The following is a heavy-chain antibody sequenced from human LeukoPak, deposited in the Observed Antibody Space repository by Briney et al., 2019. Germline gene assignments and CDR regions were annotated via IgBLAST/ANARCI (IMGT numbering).Heavy chain of an antibody. V-gene: IGHV3-23*01. CDR1: GFTFSIYA. Sequence: GGPQRLSWAASGFTFSIYAMRWPRQSPEEGVEGVSAISGSCGSIYSPGDVKGRLTLSKDNYKHTLYMEKNRRGAEDAAVYYCAKVREYYDSSGYCFDYWGQGTLVTVSS. CDR3: AKVREYYDSSGYCFDY. D-gene: IGHD3-22*01. CDR2: ISGSCGSI. J-gene: IGHJ4*02.